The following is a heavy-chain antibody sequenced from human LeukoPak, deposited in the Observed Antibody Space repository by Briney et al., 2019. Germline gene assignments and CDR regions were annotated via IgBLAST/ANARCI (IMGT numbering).Heavy chain of an antibody. Sequence: GASVKVSCKASGGTFSSYAISWARQAPGQGLEWMGGIIPIFGTANYAQKFQGRVTITADESTSTAYMELSSLRSEDTAVYYCARGDLGELSPPLRYWGQGTLVTVSS. CDR1: GGTFSSYA. D-gene: IGHD3-16*02. CDR3: ARGDLGELSPPLRY. CDR2: IIPIFGTA. J-gene: IGHJ4*02. V-gene: IGHV1-69*13.